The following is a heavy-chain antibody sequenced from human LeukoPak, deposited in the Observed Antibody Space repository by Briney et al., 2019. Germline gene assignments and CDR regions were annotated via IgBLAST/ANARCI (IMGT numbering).Heavy chain of an antibody. Sequence: SETLSLTCTVSGGSISTYYWSWIRQPPGKGLEWIGYIYYSGSTNYNPFLKSRVIISVDTSKNQFSLKLSSVTAADTAVYYCARHIEDTAQRMNDYYYYGMDVWGQGTTVTVSS. J-gene: IGHJ6*02. CDR3: ARHIEDTAQRMNDYYYYGMDV. CDR1: GGSISTYY. D-gene: IGHD5-18*01. V-gene: IGHV4-59*08. CDR2: IYYSGST.